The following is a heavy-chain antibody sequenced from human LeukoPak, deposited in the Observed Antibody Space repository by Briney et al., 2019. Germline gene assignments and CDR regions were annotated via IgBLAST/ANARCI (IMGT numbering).Heavy chain of an antibody. D-gene: IGHD3-3*01. V-gene: IGHV1-2*02. Sequence: GASVKVSCKASGYTFTGYDMHWVRQAPGQGLEWMGWINPNSGGTNYAQQFQGRGTMTRDTSISTAYMELSRLRSDDTAVYYCSRTYYDFWSGPHTGMDVWGQGTTVTVSS. CDR1: GYTFTGYD. CDR2: INPNSGGT. CDR3: SRTYYDFWSGPHTGMDV. J-gene: IGHJ6*02.